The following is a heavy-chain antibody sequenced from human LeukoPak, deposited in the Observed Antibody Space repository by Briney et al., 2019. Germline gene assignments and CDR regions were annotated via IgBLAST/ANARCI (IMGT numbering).Heavy chain of an antibody. CDR2: LNWDGGTT. D-gene: IGHD3-10*01. CDR3: ARDQTYGSGRHTFDY. V-gene: IGHV3-20*04. Sequence: GGSLRLSCAASGCTFSSYWMSWVRQAPGKGLEWVSGLNWDGGTTGHADSVKGRFTISRDNAKNSLYLKMNSLRAEDTALYYCARDQTYGSGRHTFDYWGQGTLVTVSS. CDR1: GCTFSSYW. J-gene: IGHJ4*02.